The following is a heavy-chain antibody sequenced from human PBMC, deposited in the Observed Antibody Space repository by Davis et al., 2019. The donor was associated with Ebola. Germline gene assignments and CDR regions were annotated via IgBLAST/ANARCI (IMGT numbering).Heavy chain of an antibody. CDR3: TQSGSRDY. D-gene: IGHD1-26*01. CDR1: GFTFSGSA. Sequence: GGSLRFSCAASGFTFSGSAMHWVRQASGKGLEWVGRIRSKANSYATAYAASVEGRFTISRDDSNNTAYLQMNSLKTEDTAVYYCTQSGSRDYWGQGTLVTVSS. J-gene: IGHJ4*02. CDR2: IRSKANSYAT. V-gene: IGHV3-73*01.